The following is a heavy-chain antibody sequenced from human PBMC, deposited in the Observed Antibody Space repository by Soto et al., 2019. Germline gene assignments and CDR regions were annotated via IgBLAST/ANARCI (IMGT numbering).Heavy chain of an antibody. J-gene: IGHJ6*02. D-gene: IGHD3-10*01. V-gene: IGHV6-1*01. CDR3: AMELLWFGEGPYAMDV. Sequence: SPTLSLACAISGDSVSSNSAAWNWIRQSPSRGLEWLGRTYYRSKWYNDYAVSVKSRITINPDTSKNQFSLQLNSVTPEDTAVHSCAMELLWFGEGPYAMDVWRQGATVTVS. CDR2: TYYRSKWYN. CDR1: GDSVSSNSAA.